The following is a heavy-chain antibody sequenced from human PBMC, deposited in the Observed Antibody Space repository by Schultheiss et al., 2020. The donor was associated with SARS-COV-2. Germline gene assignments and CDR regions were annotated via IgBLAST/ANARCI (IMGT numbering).Heavy chain of an antibody. J-gene: IGHJ6*02. V-gene: IGHV1-69*05. CDR1: GGTFSSYA. CDR2: IIPIFGTA. D-gene: IGHD1-26*01. Sequence: SVKVSCKASGGTFSSYAISWVRQAPGQGLEWMGGIIPIFGTANYAQKFQGRVTMTRDTSTSTVYMELSSLRSEDTAVYYCARTSSGSYSYYGMDVWGQGTTVTVSS. CDR3: ARTSSGSYSYYGMDV.